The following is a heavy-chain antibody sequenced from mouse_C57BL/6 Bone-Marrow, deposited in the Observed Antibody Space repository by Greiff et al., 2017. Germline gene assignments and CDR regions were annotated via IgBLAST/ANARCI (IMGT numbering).Heavy chain of an antibody. CDR1: GFTFSSYA. CDR2: ISSGGDYI. Sequence: EVKLMESGEGLVKPGGSLKLSCAASGFTFSSYAMSWVRQTPEKRLEWVAYISSGGDYIYYADTVKGRFTISRDNARNTLYLQMSSLKSEDTAMYYCTRGRLRYYFDYWGQGTTLTGSS. CDR3: TRGRLRYYFDY. J-gene: IGHJ2*01. D-gene: IGHD1-1*01. V-gene: IGHV5-9-1*02.